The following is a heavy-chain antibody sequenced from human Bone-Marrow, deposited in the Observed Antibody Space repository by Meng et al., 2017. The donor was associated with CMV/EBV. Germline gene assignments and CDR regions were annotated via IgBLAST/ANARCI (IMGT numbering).Heavy chain of an antibody. Sequence: GGSLRLSCAASGFTFSSYAMHWVRQAPGKGLEWVAVISYDGSNKYYADSVKGRFTISRDNSKNTLYLQMNSLRAEDTAVYYCAKGYDSGNYYFDYWGQGTLVTVSS. CDR3: AKGYDSGNYYFDY. CDR2: ISYDGSNK. D-gene: IGHD1-26*01. V-gene: IGHV3-30-3*01. J-gene: IGHJ4*02. CDR1: GFTFSSYA.